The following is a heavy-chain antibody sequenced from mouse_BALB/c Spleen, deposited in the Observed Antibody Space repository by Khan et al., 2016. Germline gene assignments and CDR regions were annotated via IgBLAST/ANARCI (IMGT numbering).Heavy chain of an antibody. CDR3: GRGDY. V-gene: IGHV5-17*02. Sequence: EVELVESGGGLVQPGGSRKLSCAASGCTFSSFGMHWVRQAPEKGLEWVAFISSGSSAIYYADTVKGRFTISRDNPKNNLFRQMTSLRSEDTAMYYCGRGDYWGQGTTLTVSS. J-gene: IGHJ2*01. CDR1: GCTFSSFG. CDR2: ISSGSSAI.